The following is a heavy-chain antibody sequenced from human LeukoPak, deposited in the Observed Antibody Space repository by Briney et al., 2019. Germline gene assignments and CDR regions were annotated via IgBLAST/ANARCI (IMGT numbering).Heavy chain of an antibody. CDR1: GYSFTSYW. CDR3: ARRLWEGCGGGSCYPLPADY. CDR2: IYPGDSDT. D-gene: IGHD2-15*01. J-gene: IGHJ4*02. V-gene: IGHV5-51*03. Sequence: GESLKISCKGSGYSFTSYWIGWVRQMPGKGLEWMGIIYPGDSDTRYSPSFQGQVTISADKSISTAYLQWSSLKASDTAMYYCARRLWEGCGGGSCYPLPADYWGQGTLVTVSS.